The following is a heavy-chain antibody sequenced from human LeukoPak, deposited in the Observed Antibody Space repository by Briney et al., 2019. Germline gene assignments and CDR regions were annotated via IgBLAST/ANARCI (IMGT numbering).Heavy chain of an antibody. CDR2: IIPLFETT. J-gene: IGHJ4*02. Sequence: SVKVSCKASGGTFSSYGISWVRQAPGQGLEWMGGIIPLFETTNYAQKFQGRVTMTRNTSISTAYMELSSLRSEDTAVYYCARKGVGYCSGGSCHPVDYWGQGTLVTVSS. V-gene: IGHV1-69*05. CDR3: ARKGVGYCSGGSCHPVDY. D-gene: IGHD2-15*01. CDR1: GGTFSSYG.